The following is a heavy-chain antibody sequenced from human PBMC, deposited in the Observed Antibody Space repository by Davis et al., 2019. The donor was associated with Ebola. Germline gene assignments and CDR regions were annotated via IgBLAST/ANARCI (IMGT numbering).Heavy chain of an antibody. CDR3: AKDNGGSNHWYFDF. D-gene: IGHD2-15*01. Sequence: GESLKISCAATGFTVRTYFMNWVRQAPGKGLEWVSAISSSGGSTYYADSVKGRFTISRDNSKNTLYLQMNSLRAEDTAVYYCAKDNGGSNHWYFDFWGRGTLVTVSS. CDR1: GFTVRTYF. J-gene: IGHJ2*01. V-gene: IGHV3-23*01. CDR2: ISSSGGST.